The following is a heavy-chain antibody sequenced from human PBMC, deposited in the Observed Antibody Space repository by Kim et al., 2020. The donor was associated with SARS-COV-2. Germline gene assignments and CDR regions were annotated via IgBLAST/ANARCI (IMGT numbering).Heavy chain of an antibody. CDR1: GDSISSYY. D-gene: IGHD6-19*01. CDR2: IYYSGST. V-gene: IGHV4-59*13. Sequence: SETLSLTCTVSGDSISSYYWSWIRQPPGKGLEWIGHIYYSGSTNYNPSLKSRVTISLDTSKNQFSLKLSSVTAADTALYYCARDSGWLQPIDSWGQGTPV. J-gene: IGHJ4*02. CDR3: ARDSGWLQPIDS.